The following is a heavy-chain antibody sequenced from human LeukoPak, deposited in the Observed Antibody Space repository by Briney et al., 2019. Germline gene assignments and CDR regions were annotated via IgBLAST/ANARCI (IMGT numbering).Heavy chain of an antibody. CDR1: GGSISSYY. CDR2: IYPSGST. V-gene: IGHV4-59*01. CDR3: VRHGSTVTTARFDL. J-gene: IGHJ5*02. Sequence: PSETLSLTCTVSGGSISSYYWSWIRQPPGKGLEWIGYIYPSGSTNYNPSLKSRLTISVDTSKNQFSLKLSSVTAADTAVYYCVRHGSTVTTARFDLWGQGTLVTVSS. D-gene: IGHD4-17*01.